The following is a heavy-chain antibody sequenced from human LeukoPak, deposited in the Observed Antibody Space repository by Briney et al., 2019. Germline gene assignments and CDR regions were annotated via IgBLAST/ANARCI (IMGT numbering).Heavy chain of an antibody. J-gene: IGHJ6*02. CDR1: GYTFTSYY. CDR3: ASRSLYYYDSSGPWGMDV. V-gene: IGHV1-46*01. Sequence: ASVKVSCKSSGYTFTSYYMHWVRPAPGQGLAWMGIINHSGGSTSYAQKFQDRVTMPRDTSTSTVYMELSSLRSEDTAVYSCASRSLYYYDSSGPWGMDVWGQGTTVTVSS. D-gene: IGHD3-22*01. CDR2: INHSGGST.